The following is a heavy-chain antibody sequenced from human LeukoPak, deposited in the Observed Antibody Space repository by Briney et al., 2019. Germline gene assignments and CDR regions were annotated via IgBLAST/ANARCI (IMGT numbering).Heavy chain of an antibody. V-gene: IGHV3-11*01. CDR3: ARDPIVGATFDY. CDR1: GFTFGDYY. Sequence: GGSLTLSWAASGFTFGDYYMSWIRQAPGKGLEWVSYISSSGSTIYYADSVKGRFTISRDNAKNSLYLQMNSLRAEDTAVYYCARDPIVGATFDYWGQGTLVTVSS. CDR2: ISSSGSTI. D-gene: IGHD1-26*01. J-gene: IGHJ4*02.